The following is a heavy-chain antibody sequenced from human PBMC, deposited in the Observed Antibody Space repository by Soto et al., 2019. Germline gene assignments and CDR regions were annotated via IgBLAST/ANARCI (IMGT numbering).Heavy chain of an antibody. CDR3: ARGYYDSSGYPYYFDY. D-gene: IGHD3-22*01. J-gene: IGHJ4*02. Sequence: QVQLVESGGGVVQPGTSLRLSCAASGFTFSSYGMHWVRQAPGKGLEWVAVIWYDGSNKYYADSVKGRFTISRDNSKNTLYLQMNSLRAEDTAVYYCARGYYDSSGYPYYFDYWGQGTLVTVSS. CDR1: GFTFSSYG. CDR2: IWYDGSNK. V-gene: IGHV3-33*01.